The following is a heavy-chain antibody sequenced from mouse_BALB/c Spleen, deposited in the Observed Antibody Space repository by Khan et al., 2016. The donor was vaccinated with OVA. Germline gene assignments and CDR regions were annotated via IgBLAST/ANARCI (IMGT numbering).Heavy chain of an antibody. CDR2: IWAGGST. Sequence: VQLVESGPGLVAPSQSLSITCTVSGFSLTSYGVHWVRQPPGKGLEWLGVIWAGGSTNYNTALMSRLSISKDNSKRQVFLKMNSQQTNDTAMYYCARLGDIWGQGTTLTVSS. CDR3: ARLGDI. CDR1: GFSLTSYG. V-gene: IGHV2-9*02. J-gene: IGHJ2*01. D-gene: IGHD3-1*01.